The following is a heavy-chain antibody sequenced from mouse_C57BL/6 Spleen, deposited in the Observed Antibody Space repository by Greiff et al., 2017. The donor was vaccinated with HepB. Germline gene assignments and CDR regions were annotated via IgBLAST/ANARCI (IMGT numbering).Heavy chain of an antibody. V-gene: IGHV1-15*01. Sequence: QVQLQQSGAELVRPGASVTLSCKASGYTFTDYEMHWVKQTPVHGLEWIGAIDPETGGTAYNQKCKGKAILTADKSSSTAYMELRSLTSEDSSVYYCTRGITYYFDYWGQGTTLTVAS. D-gene: IGHD2-4*01. J-gene: IGHJ2*01. CDR3: TRGITYYFDY. CDR2: IDPETGGT. CDR1: GYTFTDYE.